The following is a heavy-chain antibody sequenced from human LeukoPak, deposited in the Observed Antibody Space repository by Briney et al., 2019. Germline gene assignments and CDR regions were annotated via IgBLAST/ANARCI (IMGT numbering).Heavy chain of an antibody. D-gene: IGHD6-13*01. V-gene: IGHV3-30*04. CDR1: GFTFSSYT. Sequence: PGGSLRLSCAASGFTFSSYTMHWVRQAPAKGLEWVAVISYDGRNKYYTDSVKGRFTISRDNHKNTLDLQMNGLGPEDTAVYYCARDRARHQLVENWFDPWGQGTLVTVSS. CDR3: ARDRARHQLVENWFDP. J-gene: IGHJ5*02. CDR2: ISYDGRNK.